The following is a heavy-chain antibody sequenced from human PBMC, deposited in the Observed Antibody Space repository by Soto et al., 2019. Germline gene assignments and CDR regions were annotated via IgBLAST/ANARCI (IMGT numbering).Heavy chain of an antibody. V-gene: IGHV1-18*01. CDR2: ISLYSDGT. D-gene: IGHD2-2*01. CDR3: ARVVPGAEAWFCP. Sequence: QVQLVQSGGEVKRPGASVKVSCKTSGYTFSNYGITWVRQAPGQHLEWLGWISLYSDGTNYAQKFQGSVSMTTDTSTTTAYMELRSLRSDDTAVYYCARVVPGAEAWFCPWGQGTLVTVSS. CDR1: GYTFSNYG. J-gene: IGHJ5*02.